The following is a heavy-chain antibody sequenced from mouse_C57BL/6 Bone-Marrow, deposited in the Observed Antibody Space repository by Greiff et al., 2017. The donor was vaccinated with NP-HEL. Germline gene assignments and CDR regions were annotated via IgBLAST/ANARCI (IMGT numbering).Heavy chain of an antibody. D-gene: IGHD4-1*01. CDR3: DWDWYFDV. CDR1: GYTFTSYW. J-gene: IGHJ1*03. V-gene: IGHV1-50*01. Sequence: QVQLQQSGAELVKPGASVKLSCKASGYTFTSYWMQWVKQRPGQGLEWIGEIDPSDSYTNYNQKFKGKATLTVDTSSSTAYMQLSSLTSEDSAVYYCDWDWYFDVWGTGTTVTVSS. CDR2: IDPSDSYT.